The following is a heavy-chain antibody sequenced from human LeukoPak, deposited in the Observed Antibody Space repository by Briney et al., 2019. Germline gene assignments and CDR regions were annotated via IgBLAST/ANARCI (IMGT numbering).Heavy chain of an antibody. Sequence: PSETLSLTCAVYGGSFSGYYWSWTRQPPGKGLEWIGEINHSGSTNYNPSLKSRVTISVDTSKNQFSLKLSSVTAADTAVYYCASRKPYYGDYTDYWGQGTLVTVSS. CDR3: ASRKPYYGDYTDY. CDR1: GGSFSGYY. V-gene: IGHV4-34*01. CDR2: INHSGST. J-gene: IGHJ4*02. D-gene: IGHD4-17*01.